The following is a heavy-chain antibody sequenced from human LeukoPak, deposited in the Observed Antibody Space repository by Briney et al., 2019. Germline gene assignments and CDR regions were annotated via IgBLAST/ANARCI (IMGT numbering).Heavy chain of an antibody. V-gene: IGHV4-34*01. CDR2: INHSGST. J-gene: IGHJ3*02. CDR3: AETGEISSI. Sequence: PSETLSLTCAVYGGSFSGYYWSWIRQPPGKGLEWIGEINHSGSTNYNPSLKSRVTLSLDTSKNQFSLNLTSVTAADTAVYYCAETGEISSIWGRGTMVTVSS. D-gene: IGHD1-14*01. CDR1: GGSFSGYY.